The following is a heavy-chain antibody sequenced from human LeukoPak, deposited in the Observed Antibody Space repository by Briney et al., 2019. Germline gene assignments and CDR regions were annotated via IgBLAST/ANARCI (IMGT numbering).Heavy chain of an antibody. J-gene: IGHJ3*02. CDR2: IYYSGST. CDR3: AREGDMATASDAFDI. D-gene: IGHD5-18*01. Sequence: SETLSLTCTVSGGSLSSYYWSWVRQPPGKGLEWIGYIYYSGSTNYNPSLKSRVTISVDTSKNQFSLELTSVTAAATAVYYCAREGDMATASDAFDIWGQGTMVTVSS. CDR1: GGSLSSYY. V-gene: IGHV4-59*01.